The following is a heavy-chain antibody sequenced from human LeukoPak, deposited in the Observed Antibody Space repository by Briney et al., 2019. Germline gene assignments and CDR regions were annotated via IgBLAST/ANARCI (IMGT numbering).Heavy chain of an antibody. CDR3: ARILYYYDSSGYSN. CDR1: GYTFTGYY. J-gene: IGHJ4*02. V-gene: IGHV1-2*02. CDR2: INPNSGGT. D-gene: IGHD3-22*01. Sequence: ASVKVSCKASGYTFTGYYMHWVRQAPEQRLEWMGWINPNSGGTNYAQKFQGRVTMTRDTSISTAYMELSRLRSDDTAVYYCARILYYYDSSGYSNWGQGTLVTVSS.